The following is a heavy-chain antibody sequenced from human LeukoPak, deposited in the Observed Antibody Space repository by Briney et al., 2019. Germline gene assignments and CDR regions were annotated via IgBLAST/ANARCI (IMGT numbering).Heavy chain of an antibody. V-gene: IGHV1-8*03. D-gene: IGHD5-18*01. CDR3: ARGRGYSYGYSFDY. CDR2: MNPNSGNT. J-gene: IGHJ4*02. CDR1: GYTFTSYD. Sequence: GASVKVSCKASGYTFTSYDINWVRQATGQGLEWMGWMNPNSGNTGYAQKFQGRVTITRNTSISTAYMELNSLRSEDTAVYYCARGRGYSYGYSFDYWGQGTLVTVSS.